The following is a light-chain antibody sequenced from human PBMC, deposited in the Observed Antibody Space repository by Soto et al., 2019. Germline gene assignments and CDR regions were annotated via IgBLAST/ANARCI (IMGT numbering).Light chain of an antibody. V-gene: IGKV1-27*01. Sequence: DIQMTQSPSSLSASVGDRVTITCRASQGISIYLDWYQQKPGKVPKLLIYAASTVQSGVPSRFSGSGSRTDFTLTISSLQPEDVATYYCQKYNSAPHTVGQGTKLEIK. CDR1: QGISIY. J-gene: IGKJ2*01. CDR2: AAS. CDR3: QKYNSAPHT.